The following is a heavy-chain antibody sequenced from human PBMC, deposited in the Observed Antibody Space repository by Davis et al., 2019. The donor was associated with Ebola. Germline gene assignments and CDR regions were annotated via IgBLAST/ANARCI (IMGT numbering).Heavy chain of an antibody. V-gene: IGHV3-23*01. D-gene: IGHD3-10*01. CDR2: ISMSGSTA. CDR1: GFIFSKWG. J-gene: IGHJ4*02. Sequence: GESLKISCAASGFIFSKWGMTWVRQASGKGLECVAAISMSGSTADYADSVKGRFTIFRDNSKNMLYLQMNSLTAEDTAVYYCVQDPNWELSYWGQGALVTVS. CDR3: VQDPNWELSY.